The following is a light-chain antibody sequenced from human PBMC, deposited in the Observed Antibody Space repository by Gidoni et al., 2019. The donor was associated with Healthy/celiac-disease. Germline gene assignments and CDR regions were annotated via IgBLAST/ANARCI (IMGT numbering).Light chain of an antibody. CDR3: QQYNNWPPWT. CDR1: QNVSSN. J-gene: IGKJ1*01. CDR2: GAS. V-gene: IGKV3-15*01. Sequence: IVMTQSPATLSVSPGERATLSCRASQNVSSNLAWYQQKPGQAPRLLIDGASTRATGIPARFSGSGSGTEFTLTISSLQSEDFAVYYCQQYNNWPPWTFGQGTKVEIK.